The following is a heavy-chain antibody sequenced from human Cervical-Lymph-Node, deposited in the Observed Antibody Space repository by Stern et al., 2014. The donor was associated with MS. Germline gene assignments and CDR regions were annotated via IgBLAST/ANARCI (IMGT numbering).Heavy chain of an antibody. D-gene: IGHD3-22*01. CDR3: ATVGDIGGYPSLRNWFDP. J-gene: IGHJ5*02. Sequence: VQLVESGAEVKKPGASVKVSCKLSGNTLTDLSVHWVRQAPGRGLEWMGGFDPEEAETVYAQKFQGRVTMTEDTSTDTAYMELSSLTSEDTAMYYCATVGDIGGYPSLRNWFDPWGQGTRVTVSS. V-gene: IGHV1-24*01. CDR1: GNTLTDLS. CDR2: FDPEEAET.